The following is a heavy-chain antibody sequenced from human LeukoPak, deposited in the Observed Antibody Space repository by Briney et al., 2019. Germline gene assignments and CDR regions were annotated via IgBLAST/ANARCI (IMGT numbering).Heavy chain of an antibody. V-gene: IGHV3-74*01. D-gene: IGHD6-13*01. CDR2: MNGDGSTI. CDR3: VRGSSVWYGVDY. CDR1: GFTFSNSW. J-gene: IGHJ4*02. Sequence: PGGSLTLSCGASGFTFSNSWMHWVRQAPGKGLVWVSYMNGDGSTISHADSLKGRFIMSRDNAKNTLHLEMNSLREEDTAVYFCVRGSSVWYGVDYWGRGTLVTVSS.